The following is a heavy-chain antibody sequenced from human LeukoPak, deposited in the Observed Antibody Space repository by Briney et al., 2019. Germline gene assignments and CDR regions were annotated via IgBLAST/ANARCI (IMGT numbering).Heavy chain of an antibody. J-gene: IGHJ1*01. D-gene: IGHD6-19*01. Sequence: PGGSLRLSCAASGFTFNNYAMHWVRQPPGKGLEWVAVVTYDGNNQYYADSVKGRFTVSRDNSRNTVNLQMNSLRGEDTAVYYCERAPVRGAVPGVQLWGRGTLVTVSS. V-gene: IGHV3-30-3*01. CDR3: ERAPVRGAVPGVQL. CDR1: GFTFNNYA. CDR2: VTYDGNNQ.